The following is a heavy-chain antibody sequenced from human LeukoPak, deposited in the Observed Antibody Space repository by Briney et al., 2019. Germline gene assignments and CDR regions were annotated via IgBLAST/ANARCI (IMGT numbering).Heavy chain of an antibody. Sequence: PGGSLRLSCAASGFTFSSYWMSWVRQAPGKGLEWVATIKQDGSEKYYVDSVKGRFTISRDNAKNSLFLQMNSLRGEDTAVYYCATSGGGYSYGPWYFDYWGQGTLVTVSS. CDR3: ATSGGGYSYGPWYFDY. CDR1: GFTFSSYW. J-gene: IGHJ4*02. D-gene: IGHD5-18*01. CDR2: IKQDGSEK. V-gene: IGHV3-7*01.